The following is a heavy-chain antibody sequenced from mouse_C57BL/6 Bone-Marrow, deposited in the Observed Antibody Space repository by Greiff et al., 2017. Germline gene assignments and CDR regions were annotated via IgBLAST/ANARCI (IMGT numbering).Heavy chain of an antibody. CDR3: TRRYESYFYYAMDY. CDR1: GYTFTDYE. Sequence: VQLVESGAELVRPGASVTLSCKASGYTFTDYEMHWVKQTPVHGLEWIGAIDPETGGTAYNQKFKGKAILTADKSSSTAYMELRSLTSEDSAVYYCTRRYESYFYYAMDYWGQGTSVTVSS. V-gene: IGHV1-15*01. CDR2: IDPETGGT. J-gene: IGHJ4*01. D-gene: IGHD2-3*01.